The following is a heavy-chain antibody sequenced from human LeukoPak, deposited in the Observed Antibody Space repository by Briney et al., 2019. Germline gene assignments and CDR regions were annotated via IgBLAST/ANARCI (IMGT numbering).Heavy chain of an antibody. CDR3: AKDLEAVTMIVPY. V-gene: IGHV3-30*18. Sequence: GGALRLSCAASGFTFSSYGMRWGRQAPGKGLEWVAVISYDGSNKYYADSVKGRFTISRDNSKNTLYLQMNSLRAEDMAVYYCAKDLEAVTMIVPYWGQGTLVTVSS. J-gene: IGHJ4*02. CDR1: GFTFSSYG. CDR2: ISYDGSNK. D-gene: IGHD3-22*01.